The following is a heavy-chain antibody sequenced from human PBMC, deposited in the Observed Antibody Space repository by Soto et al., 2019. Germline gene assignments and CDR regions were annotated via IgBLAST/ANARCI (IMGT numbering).Heavy chain of an antibody. CDR2: ISSSSSYI. Sequence: GSLRLSCAASGFTFSSYSMNWVRQAPGKGLEWVSSISSSSSYIYYADSVKGRFTISRDNAKNSLYLQMNSLRAEDTAVYYCARDLATTVISYYYYGMDVWGQGTTVTV. CDR3: ARDLATTVISYYYYGMDV. V-gene: IGHV3-21*01. CDR1: GFTFSSYS. J-gene: IGHJ6*02. D-gene: IGHD4-17*01.